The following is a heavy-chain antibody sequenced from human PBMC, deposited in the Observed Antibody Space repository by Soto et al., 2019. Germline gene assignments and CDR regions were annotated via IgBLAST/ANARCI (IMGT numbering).Heavy chain of an antibody. Sequence: QVQLVQSGAEVKKPGSSVKLSCKASGGTFSSYAISWVRQAPGQGLEWMGGIIPIFGTANYAQKFQGRVTISAVESTSTAYIELSSLRSVDTAVYYWASAPPHYYYYAMDVWGQGTTVTVSS. J-gene: IGHJ6*02. CDR3: ASAPPHYYYYAMDV. CDR2: IIPIFGTA. V-gene: IGHV1-69*12. CDR1: GGTFSSYA.